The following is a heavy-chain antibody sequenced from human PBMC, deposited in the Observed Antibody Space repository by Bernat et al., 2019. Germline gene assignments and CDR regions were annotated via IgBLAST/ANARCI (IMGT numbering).Heavy chain of an antibody. CDR2: IYSGGST. Sequence: EVRLVETGGGLIQPGGSLRLSCAASGFTVSSNYMTWVRQAPGKGLEWVSLIYSGGSTYYADSVKGRFTISRDNSKNTLYLQMNSLRVEDTAVYYCARELQGLSHYYYYYYMDVWGKGTTVTVSS. V-gene: IGHV3-53*05. CDR1: GFTVSSNY. D-gene: IGHD2-21*01. CDR3: ARELQGLSHYYYYYYMDV. J-gene: IGHJ6*03.